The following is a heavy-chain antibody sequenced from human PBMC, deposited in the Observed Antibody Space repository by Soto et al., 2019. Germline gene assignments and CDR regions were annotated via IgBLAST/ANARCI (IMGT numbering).Heavy chain of an antibody. V-gene: IGHV5-10-1*01. CDR3: ARKVGAAVYYHYGMDV. CDR2: IDPSDSYT. Sequence: GESLMVWSRGSLDRCASYWSSCVRHMRVTGLEWMGRIDPSDSYTNYSPSFQGHVTISADKSISTAYLQWSSLKASDTAMYYCARKVGAAVYYHYGMDVWGQGTTLTVPS. CDR1: LDRCASYW. D-gene: IGHD1-26*01. J-gene: IGHJ6*02.